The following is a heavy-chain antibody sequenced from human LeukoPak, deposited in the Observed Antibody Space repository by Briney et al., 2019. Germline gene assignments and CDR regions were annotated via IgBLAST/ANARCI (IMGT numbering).Heavy chain of an antibody. Sequence: SQTLSLTCTVSGGSISTYYWSWIRKPPGKGLEWIGHIYNSGSTNYSPSLKSRVTISVDTSKNQFSLKLSSVTAADTAVYYCARFKRAGGWSYFDYWGQGTLVTVSS. D-gene: IGHD6-19*01. CDR2: IYNSGST. CDR3: ARFKRAGGWSYFDY. CDR1: GGSISTYY. V-gene: IGHV4-59*01. J-gene: IGHJ4*02.